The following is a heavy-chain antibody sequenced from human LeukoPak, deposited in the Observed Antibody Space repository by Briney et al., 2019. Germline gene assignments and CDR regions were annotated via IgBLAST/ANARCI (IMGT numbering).Heavy chain of an antibody. D-gene: IGHD6-13*01. CDR1: GYTFTSCD. CDR2: MNPNSGNT. J-gene: IGHJ6*02. V-gene: IGHV1-8*01. CDR3: ARGQVYSSSWGDYYYGMDV. Sequence: ASVKVSCKASGYTFTSCDINWVRQATGQGLEWMGWMNPNSGNTGYAQKFQGRVTMTRNTSIGTAYMELSSLRSEDTAVYYCARGQVYSSSWGDYYYGMDVWGQGTTVTVSS.